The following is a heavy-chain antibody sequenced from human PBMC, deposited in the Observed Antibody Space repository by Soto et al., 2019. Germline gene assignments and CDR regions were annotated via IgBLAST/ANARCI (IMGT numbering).Heavy chain of an antibody. J-gene: IGHJ4*02. Sequence: SETLSLTCTVSGGSISSGGYYWSWIRQYPGKGLEWIGYISYSGTTYYNPSLKSRLSISVDTSKNQFSLKLNSVTAADTAVYFCARDGSGTFMRFDYWGQGTLVTVSS. CDR1: GGSISSGGYY. D-gene: IGHD2-15*01. V-gene: IGHV4-31*03. CDR2: ISYSGTT. CDR3: ARDGSGTFMRFDY.